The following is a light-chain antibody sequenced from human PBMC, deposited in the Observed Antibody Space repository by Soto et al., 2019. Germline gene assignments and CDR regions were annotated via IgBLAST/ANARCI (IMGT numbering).Light chain of an antibody. Sequence: QAVVTQPPSVSGAPGQRVTISCTGSSSNIGAGYDVHWFQQLPGTAPKLLIYDNTNRPSGVPDRFSGSKSGTSASLAITGLQAEDEADYYCQSFDSSLSVYVVFGGGTQLTVL. CDR2: DNT. V-gene: IGLV1-40*01. J-gene: IGLJ7*01. CDR3: QSFDSSLSVYVV. CDR1: SSNIGAGYD.